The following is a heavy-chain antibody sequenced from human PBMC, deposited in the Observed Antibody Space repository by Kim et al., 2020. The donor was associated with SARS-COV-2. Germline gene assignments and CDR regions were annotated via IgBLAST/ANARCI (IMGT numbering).Heavy chain of an antibody. CDR1: GFTFSSYD. V-gene: IGHV3-13*01. J-gene: IGHJ2*01. Sequence: GGSLRLSCAASGFTFSSYDMHWVRQATGKGLEWVSAIGTAGDTYYPGSVKGRFTISRENAKNSLYLQMNSLRAGDTAVYYCARAKASGSSPPKSYWYFDLWGRGTLVTVSS. CDR3: ARAKASGSSPPKSYWYFDL. CDR2: IGTAGDT. D-gene: IGHD3-10*01.